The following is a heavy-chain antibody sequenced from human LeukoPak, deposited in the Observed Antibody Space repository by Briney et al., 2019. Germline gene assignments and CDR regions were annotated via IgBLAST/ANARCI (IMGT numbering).Heavy chain of an antibody. CDR1: GGSLSGYY. Sequence: SETLSLTCAVYGGSLSGYYWSWIRQSPGKGLEWIGEINHSGSTNYNPSLKSRVTISADTSKNQFSLKVNSVTAADTAVYYCARRRGGKDYYYYYMDVWGKGTTVTISS. D-gene: IGHD2-15*01. J-gene: IGHJ6*03. V-gene: IGHV4-34*01. CDR3: ARRRGGKDYYYYYMDV. CDR2: INHSGST.